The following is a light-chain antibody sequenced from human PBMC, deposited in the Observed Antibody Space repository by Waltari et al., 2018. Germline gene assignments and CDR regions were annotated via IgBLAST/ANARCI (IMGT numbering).Light chain of an antibody. CDR3: MQGLVTPFT. CDR1: QSLLHSNGFNY. J-gene: IGKJ3*01. CDR2: LGS. V-gene: IGKV2-28*01. Sequence: DIVMTQSPLSLPVTPGEPASISCRSSQSLLHSNGFNYLDWYLQRPGQSPQLLIYLGSNRASGVPDRFSGSGSCTDFQLKISRVEAEDVGIYYCMQGLVTPFTFGPGTKVGIK.